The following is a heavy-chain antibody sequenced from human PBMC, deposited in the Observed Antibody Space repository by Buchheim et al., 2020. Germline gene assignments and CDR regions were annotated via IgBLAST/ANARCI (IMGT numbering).Heavy chain of an antibody. D-gene: IGHD3-9*01. J-gene: IGHJ4*02. CDR2: ISGRGDKT. Sequence: EVQLLESGGDLVQPGGSLTLSCAASGFTLSNYAMGWVRQAPGKGLEWVSSISGRGDKTYYADFAEGRFTISRDNSQSTVSVQMNSLRVEDTAVYYCAKGTTNYNILTGYYPFDYWGQG. V-gene: IGHV3-23*01. CDR3: AKGTTNYNILTGYYPFDY. CDR1: GFTLSNYA.